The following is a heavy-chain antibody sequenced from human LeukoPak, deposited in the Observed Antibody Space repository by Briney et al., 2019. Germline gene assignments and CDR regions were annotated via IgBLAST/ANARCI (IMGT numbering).Heavy chain of an antibody. CDR3: AKDGAYCGGDCYWGCDY. J-gene: IGHJ4*02. V-gene: IGHV3-23*01. D-gene: IGHD2-21*01. CDR1: GFTFSSYA. CDR2: ISGSGGST. Sequence: GGSLRLSCAASGFTFSSYAMSWVRQAPGKGLEWVSFISGSGGSTYYADSVKGRFTISRDNSKNTLYLQMNSLRAEDTAVYYCAKDGAYCGGDCYWGCDYWGQGTLVTVSS.